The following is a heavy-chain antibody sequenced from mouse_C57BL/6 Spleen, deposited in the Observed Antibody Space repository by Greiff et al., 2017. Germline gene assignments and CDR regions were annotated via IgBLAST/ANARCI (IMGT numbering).Heavy chain of an antibody. D-gene: IGHD3-2*02. CDR1: GYAFSSYW. CDR2: IYPGDGDT. CDR3: ARPRQLRNYYAMDY. J-gene: IGHJ4*01. V-gene: IGHV1-80*01. Sequence: VKVVESGAELVKPGASVKISCKASGYAFSSYWMNWVKQRPGKGLEWIGQIYPGDGDTNYNGKFKGKATLTADKSSSTAYMQLSSLTSEDSAVYFCARPRQLRNYYAMDYWGQGTSVTVSS.